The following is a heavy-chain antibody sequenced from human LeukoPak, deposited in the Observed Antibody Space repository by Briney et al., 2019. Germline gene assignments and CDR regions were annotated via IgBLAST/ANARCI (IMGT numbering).Heavy chain of an antibody. CDR1: GFTFSSYG. D-gene: IGHD3-10*01. Sequence: GGSLRLSCAASGFTFSSYGMHWDRQAPGKGLEWVAFIRYDGSNKYYADSVKGRFTISRDNSKNTLYLQMNSLRAEDTAVYYCAKGPSGSYYSSPFDYWGQGTLVTVSS. J-gene: IGHJ4*02. CDR2: IRYDGSNK. V-gene: IGHV3-30*02. CDR3: AKGPSGSYYSSPFDY.